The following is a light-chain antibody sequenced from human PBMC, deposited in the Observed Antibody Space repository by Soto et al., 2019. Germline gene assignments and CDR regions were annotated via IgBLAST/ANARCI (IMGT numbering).Light chain of an antibody. Sequence: EIVVTQSPATLSASPGERVTLSCRASQFVSRRLAWYQQRLGQVPRLLIYDTSTRAPGISARFSGSGSGTEFPLTIGSLQSEDFAVYYCQEYIPWPPGMFGPGTTVDIK. CDR3: QEYIPWPPGM. V-gene: IGKV3-15*01. CDR2: DTS. CDR1: QFVSRR. J-gene: IGKJ1*01.